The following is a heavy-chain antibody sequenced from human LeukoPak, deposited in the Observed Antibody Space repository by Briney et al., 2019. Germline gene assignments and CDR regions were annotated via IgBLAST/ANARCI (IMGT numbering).Heavy chain of an antibody. D-gene: IGHD5-24*01. Sequence: GGSLRLSCAASGFTFSSYWMSWVRQAPGKGLEWVANIKQGGSEKYYVDSVKGRFTISRDNAKNSLYLQMNSLRAEDTAVYYCAKDQNFVGWADGYNSWFDYWGQGTLVTVSS. CDR1: GFTFSSYW. CDR2: IKQGGSEK. V-gene: IGHV3-7*01. CDR3: AKDQNFVGWADGYNSWFDY. J-gene: IGHJ4*02.